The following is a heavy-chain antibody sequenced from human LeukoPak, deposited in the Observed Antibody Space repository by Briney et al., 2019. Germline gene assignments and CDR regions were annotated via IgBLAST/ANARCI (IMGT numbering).Heavy chain of an antibody. V-gene: IGHV1-18*01. CDR1: GYTFNNFI. CDR3: ARGQTMYY. CDR2: ISPHSHTT. J-gene: IGHJ4*02. Sequence: GASVTVTCKASGYTFNNFIISWVRQAPGQGLEWVGWISPHSHTTHYAEKFQGRVTMTTDTSTTTVYMELRSLRSDDTAVYFCARGQTMYYWGQGTPVTVSS. D-gene: IGHD3-10*02.